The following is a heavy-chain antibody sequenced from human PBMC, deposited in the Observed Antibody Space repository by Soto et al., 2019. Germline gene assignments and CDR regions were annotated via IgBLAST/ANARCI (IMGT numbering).Heavy chain of an antibody. CDR3: ARHKYHSCGPPAY. CDR2: IYYSGST. D-gene: IGHD3-22*01. CDR1: GGSISSSSYY. V-gene: IGHV4-39*01. J-gene: IGHJ4*02. Sequence: QLQLQESGPGLVKPSETLSLTCTVSGGSISSSSYYWGWIRQPPGKGLEWIGSIYYSGSTYYNPSPKNRVTLFVGTSKDQFSLKLSFVTAADTAVYYCARHKYHSCGPPAYLGPGTLVTVSS.